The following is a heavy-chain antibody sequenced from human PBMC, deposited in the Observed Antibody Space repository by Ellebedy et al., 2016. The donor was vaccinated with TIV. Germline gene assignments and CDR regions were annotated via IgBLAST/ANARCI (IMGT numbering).Heavy chain of an antibody. Sequence: AASVKVSCKASGYTFTSYGISWARQAPGQGLEWMGWISAYNGNTNYAQKLQGRVTMTTDTSTSTAYMELRSLRSDDTAVYYCARAWRDGYNFPLGDYWGQGTLVTVSS. J-gene: IGHJ4*02. CDR2: ISAYNGNT. CDR3: ARAWRDGYNFPLGDY. D-gene: IGHD5-24*01. V-gene: IGHV1-18*01. CDR1: GYTFTSYG.